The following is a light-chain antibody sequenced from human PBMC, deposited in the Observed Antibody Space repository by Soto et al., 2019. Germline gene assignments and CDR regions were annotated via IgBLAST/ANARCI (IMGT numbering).Light chain of an antibody. CDR3: GSYTSSNTLV. CDR1: SSDVGGYNY. Sequence: QSALTQPPSASGSPGQSVTISCTGTSSDVGGYNYVSWYQQHPGKAPKLMIYEVSNRPSGVSNRFSGSKSGNTASLTISGLQAEDEADYYCGSYTSSNTLVLGGGTQLTVL. J-gene: IGLJ2*01. V-gene: IGLV2-14*01. CDR2: EVS.